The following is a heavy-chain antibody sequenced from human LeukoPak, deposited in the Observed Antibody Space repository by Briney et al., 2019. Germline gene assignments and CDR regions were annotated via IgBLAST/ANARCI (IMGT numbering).Heavy chain of an antibody. CDR3: ARTDSSGCLDY. V-gene: IGHV4-59*01. CDR2: IYYSGST. Sequence: SETLSLTCTVSGGSISSYYWSRIRQPPGKGLEWIGYIYYSGSTNYNPSLKSRVTISVDTSKNQFSLKLSSVTAADTAVYYCARTDSSGCLDYWGQGTLVTVSS. D-gene: IGHD6-19*01. J-gene: IGHJ4*02. CDR1: GGSISSYY.